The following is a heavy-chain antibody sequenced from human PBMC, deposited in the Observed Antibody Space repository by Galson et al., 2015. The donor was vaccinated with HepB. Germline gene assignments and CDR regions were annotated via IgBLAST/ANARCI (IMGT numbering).Heavy chain of an antibody. V-gene: IGHV1-69*01. J-gene: IGHJ4*02. Sequence: CKASGGTFSDYTISWVRQAPGQGLEWMGGITPIFGTPNYAQRFQGRVTITADESTNTAYMALGSLRADDTAVYYCAREGKATTPNPVHYWGQGTLVTVSS. CDR2: ITPIFGTP. CDR1: GGTFSDYT. CDR3: AREGKATTPNPVHY. D-gene: IGHD1-1*01.